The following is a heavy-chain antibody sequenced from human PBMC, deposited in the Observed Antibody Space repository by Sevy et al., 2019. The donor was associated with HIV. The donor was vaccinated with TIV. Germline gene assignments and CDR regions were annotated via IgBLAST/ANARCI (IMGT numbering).Heavy chain of an antibody. J-gene: IGHJ4*02. V-gene: IGHV3-49*04. Sequence: GGYLRLSCTASGFIFGDYGMSWVRQAPGKGLEWIAFFKSKIHGGTTENAASVKGRFTISRDDSKNIVYLQMSNLKPEDTAVYYCTRWSGSQSIFDYWGQGTLVTVSS. CDR1: GFIFGDYG. D-gene: IGHD1-26*01. CDR2: FKSKIHGGTT. CDR3: TRWSGSQSIFDY.